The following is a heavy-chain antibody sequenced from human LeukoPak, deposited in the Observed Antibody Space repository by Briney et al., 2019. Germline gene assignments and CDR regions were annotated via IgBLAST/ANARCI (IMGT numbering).Heavy chain of an antibody. CDR1: GGSISSYY. J-gene: IGHJ6*03. V-gene: IGHV4-4*07. D-gene: IGHD6-13*01. CDR3: ARDYSSSWYYYYYMDV. Sequence: PSETLSLTCTVSGGSISSYYWSWIRQPAGKGLEWIGRIYTSGSTNYNPSLKSRVTISVDTSKNQFSLKLSFVTAADTAVYYCARDYSSSWYYYYYMDVWGKGTTVTVSS. CDR2: IYTSGST.